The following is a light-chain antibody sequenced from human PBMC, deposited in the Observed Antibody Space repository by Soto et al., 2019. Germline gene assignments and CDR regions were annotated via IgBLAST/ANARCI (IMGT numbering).Light chain of an antibody. Sequence: QSALTQPPSASGTPGQRVTISCSRSSSNIGSNSVSWYQQLPGTAPKLVMYSNNQWPSGVPDRFSGSKSGTSASLAISGLQSEDEADYYCAAWDDNLNGYVFGTGTKVTVL. J-gene: IGLJ1*01. CDR1: SSNIGSNS. CDR2: SNN. CDR3: AAWDDNLNGYV. V-gene: IGLV1-44*01.